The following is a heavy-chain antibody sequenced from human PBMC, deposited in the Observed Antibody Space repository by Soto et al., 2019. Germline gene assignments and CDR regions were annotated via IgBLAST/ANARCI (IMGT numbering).Heavy chain of an antibody. D-gene: IGHD5-12*01. CDR1: GGSFSGYY. Sequence: QVQLQQWGAGLLKPSETLSLTCAVYGGSFSGYYWSWIRQPPGKGLEWIGEINHSGSTNYNPSLXSXVTISVDTSKNQFSLRLSSVTAADTAVYYCAVDLDVWGQGTTVTVSS. V-gene: IGHV4-34*01. CDR3: AVDLDV. CDR2: INHSGST. J-gene: IGHJ6*02.